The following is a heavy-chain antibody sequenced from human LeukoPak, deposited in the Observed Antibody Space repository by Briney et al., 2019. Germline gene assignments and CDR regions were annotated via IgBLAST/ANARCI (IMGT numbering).Heavy chain of an antibody. Sequence: ASVKVSCKASGYTFTSYDINWVRQATGQGLEWMGWMNPNSGNTSYAQKFQGRVTMTSNTSISTAYMELSSLRSEDTAVYYCARRSGITIKRFDPWGQGTLVTVSS. V-gene: IGHV1-8*01. CDR1: GYTFTSYD. J-gene: IGHJ5*02. CDR2: MNPNSGNT. D-gene: IGHD3-9*01. CDR3: ARRSGITIKRFDP.